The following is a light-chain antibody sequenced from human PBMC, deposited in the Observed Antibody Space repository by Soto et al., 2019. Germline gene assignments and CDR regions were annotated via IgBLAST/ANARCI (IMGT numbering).Light chain of an antibody. CDR2: DAS. CDR1: QSVNSN. J-gene: IGKJ1*01. V-gene: IGKV3-15*01. Sequence: EIVMTQSPATLSVSPGEGATLSCRASQSVNSNLAWYQQRPGQAPRLLIYDASTRATGIPTRFSGSGSGTEFTLSIGSLQSEDFAVYYCQEYNNWPPRSFGQGTKVDIK. CDR3: QEYNNWPPRS.